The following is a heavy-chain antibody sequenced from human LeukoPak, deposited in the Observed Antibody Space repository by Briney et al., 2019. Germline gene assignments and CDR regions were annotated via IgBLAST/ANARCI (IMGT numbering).Heavy chain of an antibody. J-gene: IGHJ3*02. V-gene: IGHV4-4*02. Sequence: KASETLSLTCAVSGGSISSPNWWTWVRLPPGKGLEWIGEIYHSGSSNYNPSLKSRLTISVDKSKNQFSLKLSSVIAADTAMYYCARGGTGAFDIWGQGTMVTVSS. CDR1: GGSISSPNW. CDR2: IYHSGSS. CDR3: ARGGTGAFDI. D-gene: IGHD1-1*01.